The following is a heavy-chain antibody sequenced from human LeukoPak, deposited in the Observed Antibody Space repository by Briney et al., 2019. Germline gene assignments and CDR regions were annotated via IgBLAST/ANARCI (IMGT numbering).Heavy chain of an antibody. CDR1: GFTFSSYA. CDR2: ISYDGSNK. D-gene: IGHD3-10*01. J-gene: IGHJ4*02. V-gene: IGHV3-30-3*01. Sequence: GGSLRLSCAASGFTFSSYAMHWVRQAPGKGLEWAAVISYDGSNKYYADSVKGRFTISRDNSKNTLYLQMNSLRAEDTAVYYCARDLDDYYGSGSSPYYWGQGTLVTVSS. CDR3: ARDLDDYYGSGSSPYY.